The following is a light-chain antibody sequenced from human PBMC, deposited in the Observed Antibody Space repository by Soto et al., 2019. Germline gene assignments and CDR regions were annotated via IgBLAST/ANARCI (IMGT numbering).Light chain of an antibody. CDR3: QRSYSTPYT. CDR2: AAS. Sequence: DIQMTQSPSSLSASVGDRVTITCRASQSISSYLNWYQQKPAKAPKLLIYAASSLQSGVPSRFSGSGSGTDFTLTISSLQAEDFATYYCQRSYSTPYTFGQGTKLEIK. V-gene: IGKV1-39*01. J-gene: IGKJ2*01. CDR1: QSISSY.